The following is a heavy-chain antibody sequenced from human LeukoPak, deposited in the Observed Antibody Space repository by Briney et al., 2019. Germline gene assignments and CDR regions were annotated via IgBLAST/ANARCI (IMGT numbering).Heavy chain of an antibody. CDR1: GFTFSSYS. Sequence: PGGSLRLSCAASGFTFSSYSMNWVRQAPGKGLEWVSSISSSSSYIYYADSVKGRFTISRDNAKNSMYLQMNSLRAEDTAVYYCARVDNGLELLESPYYYYYMDVWGKGTTVTVSS. CDR3: ARVDNGLELLESPYYYYYMDV. CDR2: ISSSSSYI. D-gene: IGHD1-7*01. J-gene: IGHJ6*03. V-gene: IGHV3-21*01.